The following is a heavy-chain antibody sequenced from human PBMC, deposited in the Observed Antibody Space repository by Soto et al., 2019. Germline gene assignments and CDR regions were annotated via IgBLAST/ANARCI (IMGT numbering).Heavy chain of an antibody. D-gene: IGHD3-10*01. Sequence: QVQLQESGAGLVRPSQTLSLTCTVSGAPISSGGYYWSWIRQHPGKGPEWIGYIYNSGTTFYNPSLGSRITMSLDAAENHFSLELRSVTVADTAVYYCAREPISTPRGVTQVDPWGQGTLVTVSS. CDR2: IYNSGTT. CDR3: AREPISTPRGVTQVDP. V-gene: IGHV4-31*03. CDR1: GAPISSGGYY. J-gene: IGHJ5*02.